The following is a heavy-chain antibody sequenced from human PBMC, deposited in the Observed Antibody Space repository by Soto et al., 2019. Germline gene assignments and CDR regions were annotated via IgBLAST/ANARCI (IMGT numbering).Heavy chain of an antibody. V-gene: IGHV3-30-3*01. D-gene: IGHD3-10*01. J-gene: IGHJ4*02. CDR2: ISYDGSTK. CDR1: GLVFSDYA. CDR3: ARYLRSGPNDF. Sequence: GGSLRLSCAVSGLVFSDYAMQWVRQAPGKGLEWVAVISYDGSTKYCADSVKGRFTISRDNSKNTLFLQMNSLRVDDTAVYFCARYLRSGPNDFWGQGTVVTVSS.